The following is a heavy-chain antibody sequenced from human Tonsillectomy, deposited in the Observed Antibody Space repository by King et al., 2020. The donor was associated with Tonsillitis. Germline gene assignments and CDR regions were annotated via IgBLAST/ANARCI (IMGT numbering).Heavy chain of an antibody. V-gene: IGHV1-18*01. J-gene: IGHJ6*03. CDR3: ARAVLWFGSPYYMDV. CDR2: ISAYNGDT. D-gene: IGHD3-10*01. CDR1: NYPFPAYG. Sequence: QLVQSGAEVKKPGASVKVSCKASNYPFPAYGVSWVRQAPGQGLEWMGWISAYNGDTNYPQKFQDRVTMTTDTSTSTAYMELRSLRSDDTAVYYCARAVLWFGSPYYMDVWGEGTTVTVSS.